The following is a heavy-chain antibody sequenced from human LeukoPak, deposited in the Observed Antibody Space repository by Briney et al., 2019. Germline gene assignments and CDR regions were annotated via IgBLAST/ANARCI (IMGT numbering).Heavy chain of an antibody. V-gene: IGHV3-23*01. CDR1: GFTFNSYS. J-gene: IGHJ4*02. CDR2: ISGSGGST. Sequence: GGSLRLSCAASGFTFNSYSMNWVRQAPGRGLEWVSGISGSGGSTYYADSVKGRFTISRDNSKKTLYLQMNSLRAEDTAVYHCAKGSQWELLVGVDYWGQGTLVTVSS. CDR3: AKGSQWELLVGVDY. D-gene: IGHD1-26*01.